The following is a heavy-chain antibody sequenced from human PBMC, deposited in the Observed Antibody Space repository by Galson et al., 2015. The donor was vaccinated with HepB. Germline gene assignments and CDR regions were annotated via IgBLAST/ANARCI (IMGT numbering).Heavy chain of an antibody. CDR2: INNDGSST. CDR1: GFTFSTYS. CDR3: ARDKEGTPERYFDY. Sequence: SLRLSCAASGFTFSTYSMHWVRQAPGKGLVWVSRINNDGSSTNYADSVKGRFTVSRDNAKSTLYLQMNGLRAEDTAVYYCARDKEGTPERYFDYWGQGTLVTVSS. J-gene: IGHJ4*02. D-gene: IGHD3-10*01. V-gene: IGHV3-74*01.